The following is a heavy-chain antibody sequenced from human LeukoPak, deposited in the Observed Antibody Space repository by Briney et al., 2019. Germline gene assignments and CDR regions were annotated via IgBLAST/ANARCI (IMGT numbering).Heavy chain of an antibody. CDR3: ARSLWFGELDYYYGMDV. D-gene: IGHD3-10*01. V-gene: IGHV4-34*01. J-gene: IGHJ6*02. CDR1: GGSFSGYY. Sequence: SETLSLTCAVYGGSFSGYYWSWIRQPPGKGLEWIGEINHSGSTNYNPSLKSRVTISVDTSKNQFSLKLSSVTAADTAVYYCARSLWFGELDYYYGMDVWGQGTTVTVSS. CDR2: INHSGST.